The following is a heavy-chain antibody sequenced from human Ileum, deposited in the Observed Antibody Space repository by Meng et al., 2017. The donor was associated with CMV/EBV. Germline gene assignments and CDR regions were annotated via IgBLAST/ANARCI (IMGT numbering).Heavy chain of an antibody. Sequence: PVSGGSIITSSHYWTWIRQPPGKGLEWIGTIYYGGTTYYNPSLRSRVTISIDTSKNQFSLKVTSVTAADTAVYYSTILWFGDSPGGDWGQGTLVTVSS. D-gene: IGHD3-10*01. J-gene: IGHJ4*01. V-gene: IGHV4-39*07. CDR1: GGSIITSSHY. CDR3: TILWFGDSPGGD. CDR2: IYYGGTT.